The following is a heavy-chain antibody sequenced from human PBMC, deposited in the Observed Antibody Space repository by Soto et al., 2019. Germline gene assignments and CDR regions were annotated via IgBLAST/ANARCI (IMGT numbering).Heavy chain of an antibody. CDR1: GGSISSYR. V-gene: IGHV4-4*07. Sequence: SETLSLTCTVSGGSISSYRWSWIRQPAGKGLEWIGRLNTYGNPHYNPSLQGRVTVSVDTSRNQFFLTLRSVTAADSAVYHCGRESGETWDYEASWGQGTLVTVSS. J-gene: IGHJ1*01. D-gene: IGHD1-7*01. CDR2: LNTYGNP. CDR3: GRESGETWDYEAS.